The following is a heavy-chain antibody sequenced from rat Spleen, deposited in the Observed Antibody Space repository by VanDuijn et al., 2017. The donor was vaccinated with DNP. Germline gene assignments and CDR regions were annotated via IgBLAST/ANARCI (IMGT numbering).Heavy chain of an antibody. J-gene: IGHJ3*01. V-gene: IGHV1-43*01. D-gene: IGHD1-1*01. CDR1: DYTFITNY. Sequence: QVQLQQSGAEVAKPGSSVKISCKASDYTFITNYRGWIKQTTGQGLEYIGYINVGSGGTSYNEKFKGKATLTVDRPSNTAFMQLSSLTPDDSAVYYCARGGDGIWFAHWGPGTLVTVSS. CDR2: INVGSGGT. CDR3: ARGGDGIWFAH.